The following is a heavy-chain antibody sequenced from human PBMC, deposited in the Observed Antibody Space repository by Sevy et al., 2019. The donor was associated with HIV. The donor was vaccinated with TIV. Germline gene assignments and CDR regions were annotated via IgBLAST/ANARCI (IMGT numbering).Heavy chain of an antibody. CDR1: GGSISNYY. V-gene: IGHV4-59*01. CDR3: ASAKEGSGYTNWLDP. D-gene: IGHD3-22*01. CDR2: VYYTGST. Sequence: SETLSLTCTVSGGSISNYYWSWIRQSPGKGLEWIGNVYYTGSTNYNPSLKSRVSISVDTTENRFSLRLSSVTAADTAVYYCASAKEGSGYTNWLDPWGQGTLVTVSS. J-gene: IGHJ5*02.